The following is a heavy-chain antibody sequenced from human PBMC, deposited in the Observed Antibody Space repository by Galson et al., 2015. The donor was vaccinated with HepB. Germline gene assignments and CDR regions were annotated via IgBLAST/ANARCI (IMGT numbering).Heavy chain of an antibody. D-gene: IGHD4-11*01. Sequence: SLRLSCAASGFTFSSYGMHWVRQAPGKGLEWVAVIWYDGSNKYYADSVKGRFTISRDNSKNTLYLQMNSLRAEDTAVYYCARGFLQFYYYYGMDVWGQGTTVTVSS. CDR1: GFTFSSYG. CDR2: IWYDGSNK. V-gene: IGHV3-33*01. CDR3: ARGFLQFYYYYGMDV. J-gene: IGHJ6*02.